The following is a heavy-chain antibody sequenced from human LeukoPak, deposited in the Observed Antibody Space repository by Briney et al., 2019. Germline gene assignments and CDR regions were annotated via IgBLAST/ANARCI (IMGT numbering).Heavy chain of an antibody. CDR2: INPNSGGT. Sequence: ASVKVSCKASGYTFTGYYIHWVRQAPGQGLEWMGWINPNSGGTNYAQKFQGRVTMTRDTSISTAYMELSRLRSDDTAVYYCARVAPRKNKWLPFDYWGQGTLVTVSS. CDR3: ARVAPRKNKWLPFDY. V-gene: IGHV1-2*02. CDR1: GYTFTGYY. D-gene: IGHD3-22*01. J-gene: IGHJ4*02.